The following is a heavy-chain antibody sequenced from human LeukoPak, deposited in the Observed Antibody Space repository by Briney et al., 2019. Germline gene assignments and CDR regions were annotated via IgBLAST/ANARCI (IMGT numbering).Heavy chain of an antibody. Sequence: SETLSLTCAVYGGSFSGYYWSWIRQPPGKGLEWIGEINHSGSTNYNPSLKRRVTISVDTSKNQFSLKLSSVTAADTAVYYCARGFATKDYWGQGTLVTVSS. CDR1: GGSFSGYY. V-gene: IGHV4-34*01. D-gene: IGHD1-26*01. CDR2: INHSGST. J-gene: IGHJ4*02. CDR3: ARGFATKDY.